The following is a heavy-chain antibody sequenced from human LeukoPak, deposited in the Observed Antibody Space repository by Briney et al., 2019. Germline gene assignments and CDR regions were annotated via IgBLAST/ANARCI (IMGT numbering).Heavy chain of an antibody. Sequence: PGGSLRLSCAASGFTFSDYYMSWIRQAPGKGLEWVSYISSSGSTIYYADSVKGRFTISRDNAKNSLYLQMNSLRAEDTAVYYCARDGGYTHCSSTSCYTGLYDYWGQGTLVTVSS. J-gene: IGHJ4*02. CDR1: GFTFSDYY. CDR3: ARDGGYTHCSSTSCYTGLYDY. V-gene: IGHV3-11*04. D-gene: IGHD2-2*02. CDR2: ISSSGSTI.